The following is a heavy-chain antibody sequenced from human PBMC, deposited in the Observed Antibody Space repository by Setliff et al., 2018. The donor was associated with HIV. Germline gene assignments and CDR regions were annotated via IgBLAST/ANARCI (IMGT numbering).Heavy chain of an antibody. D-gene: IGHD1-1*01. Sequence: SETLSLTCTVSDASITADTFYWNWLRQPPGKGPEWIGYIHNSGTTHYNPAFESRLIISLDMSNNRFSLNLASVTAADTAVYYCARSNLEPTSRLFDSWGRGTLVTVSS. CDR1: DASITADTFY. CDR2: IHNSGTT. CDR3: ARSNLEPTSRLFDS. J-gene: IGHJ5*01. V-gene: IGHV4-30-4*08.